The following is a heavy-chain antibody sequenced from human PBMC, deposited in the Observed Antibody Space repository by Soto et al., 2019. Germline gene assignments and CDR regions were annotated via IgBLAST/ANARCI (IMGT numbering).Heavy chain of an antibody. Sequence: PGGSLRLSCAASGFTFSSYAMIWVRQATGKGLEWVSAISAGGTTYYADSVKGRFTFSRDNSKNTLYLQMNSLKTEDTAVYYCTTDRDRFYGMDVWGQGTTVTVSS. D-gene: IGHD3-3*01. J-gene: IGHJ6*02. CDR2: ISAGGTT. CDR1: GFTFSSYA. V-gene: IGHV3-23*01. CDR3: TTDRDRFYGMDV.